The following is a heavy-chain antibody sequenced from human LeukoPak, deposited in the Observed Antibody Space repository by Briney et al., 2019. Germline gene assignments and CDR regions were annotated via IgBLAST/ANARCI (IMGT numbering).Heavy chain of an antibody. CDR3: ARVPPWNNFATLYYYYGMDV. Sequence: GGSLRLSCAASGFTFSSYEMNWVRQAPGKGLEWVSYISSSVSTIYYADSVKGRFTISRDNAKNSLYLQMNSLRAEDTAVYYCARVPPWNNFATLYYYYGMDVWGQGNTVTVSS. D-gene: IGHD2-15*01. V-gene: IGHV3-48*03. CDR1: GFTFSSYE. J-gene: IGHJ6*02. CDR2: ISSSVSTI.